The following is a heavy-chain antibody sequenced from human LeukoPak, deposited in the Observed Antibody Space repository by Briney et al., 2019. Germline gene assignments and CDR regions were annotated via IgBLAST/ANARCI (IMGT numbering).Heavy chain of an antibody. CDR1: GFTFSSYG. V-gene: IGHV3-30*18. D-gene: IGHD2-15*01. CDR3: AKSELGWTLDY. J-gene: IGHJ4*02. CDR2: ISYDGSNK. Sequence: GGSLRLSCAASGFTFSSYGMHWVRQAPGKGLEWVAVISYDGSNKYYADSVKGRFTISRDNSKNTLYLQMNSLRAEDTAVYYCAKSELGWTLDYWGQGTLVTVSS.